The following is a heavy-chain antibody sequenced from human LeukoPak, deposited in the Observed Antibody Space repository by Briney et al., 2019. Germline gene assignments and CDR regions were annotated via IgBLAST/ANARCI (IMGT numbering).Heavy chain of an antibody. CDR1: GGSISSYF. D-gene: IGHD2-15*01. V-gene: IGHV4-59*01. J-gene: IGHJ4*02. Sequence: PSETLSLTCTVSGGSISSYFWSWIRQPPGKGLEWIGYIYYTGSTNYNPSLKSRVTISVDTSKNQFSLKLSSVTAADTAVYYCARRWYHAYCDYWGQGSLVTVSS. CDR3: ARRWYHAYCDY. CDR2: IYYTGST.